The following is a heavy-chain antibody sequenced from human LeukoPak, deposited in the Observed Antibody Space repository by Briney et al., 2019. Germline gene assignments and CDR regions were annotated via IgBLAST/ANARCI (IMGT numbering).Heavy chain of an antibody. CDR2: INPNNGGT. V-gene: IGHV1-2*06. CDR3: ARDNYDILTGYHDFSY. J-gene: IGHJ4*02. CDR1: GDTFTAYY. Sequence: GASVKVSCEASGDTFTAYYMHWVRQAPGQGLEWMGRINPNNGGTNYAQKFQGRVTMTRDTSISTAYMDLSRLRSDDTAVYYCARDNYDILTGYHDFSYWGQGTLVTVSS. D-gene: IGHD3-9*01.